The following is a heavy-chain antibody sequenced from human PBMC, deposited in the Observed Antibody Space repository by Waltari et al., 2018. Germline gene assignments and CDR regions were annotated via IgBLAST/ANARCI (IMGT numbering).Heavy chain of an antibody. Sequence: EVQLVESGGGLVKPGGSLRLSCAASGFTFSSYSMNWVRQAPGKGLEWVSSISSSSSYIYYADSVKGRFTISRDNAKNSLYLQMNSLRAEDTAVYYCARGSSSWPYYYGMDVWGQGTTVTVSS. CDR1: GFTFSSYS. CDR2: ISSSSSYI. J-gene: IGHJ6*02. D-gene: IGHD6-13*01. V-gene: IGHV3-21*01. CDR3: ARGSSSWPYYYGMDV.